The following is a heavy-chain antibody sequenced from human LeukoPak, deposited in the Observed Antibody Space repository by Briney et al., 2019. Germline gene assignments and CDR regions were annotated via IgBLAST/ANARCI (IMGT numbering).Heavy chain of an antibody. D-gene: IGHD4-17*01. Sequence: EASVKVSCKASGYTFTGYYMHWVRQAPGQGLEWMGWINPNSGGTNYAQKFQGRVTMTRDTSISTAYMELSRLRSDDTAVYYCARVDYGEGYYYYGMDVWGQGTTVTVSS. CDR3: ARVDYGEGYYYYGMDV. CDR1: GYTFTGYY. V-gene: IGHV1-2*02. CDR2: INPNSGGT. J-gene: IGHJ6*02.